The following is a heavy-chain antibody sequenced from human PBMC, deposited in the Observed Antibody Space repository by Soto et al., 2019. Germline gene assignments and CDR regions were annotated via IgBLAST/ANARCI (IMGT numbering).Heavy chain of an antibody. CDR1: GFTFSSYA. Sequence: GGSLRLSCAASGFTFSSYAMSWVRQAPGKGLEWVSAISGSGGSTYYADSVKGRFTISRDNSKNTLYLQMNSLRAEDTAVYYCSRPQPGDPGAFDIWGQGTMVTVSS. CDR2: ISGSGGST. V-gene: IGHV3-23*01. J-gene: IGHJ3*02. D-gene: IGHD4-17*01. CDR3: SRPQPGDPGAFDI.